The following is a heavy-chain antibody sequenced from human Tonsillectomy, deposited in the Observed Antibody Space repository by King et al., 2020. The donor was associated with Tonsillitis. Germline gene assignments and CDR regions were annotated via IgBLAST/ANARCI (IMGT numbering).Heavy chain of an antibody. CDR2: IRFDGSNK. CDR1: GFTFSSYG. J-gene: IGHJ4*02. CDR3: AEDGFYYGSGSHYYFDS. Sequence: VQLVESGGGVVQPGGSLRLSCAASGFTFSSYGMHWVRQAPGKGLEWVAFIRFDGSNKYYADSVKGRFTISRDNSKNTLYLQMNSLRAEDSAVYYSAEDGFYYGSGSHYYFDSWGQGTLVTVSS. D-gene: IGHD3-10*01. V-gene: IGHV3-30*02.